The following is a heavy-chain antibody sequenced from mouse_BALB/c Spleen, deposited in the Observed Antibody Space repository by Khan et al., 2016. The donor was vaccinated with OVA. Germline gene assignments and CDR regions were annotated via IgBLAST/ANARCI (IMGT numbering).Heavy chain of an antibody. CDR2: ICPGTGTN. D-gene: IGHD1-3*01. Sequence: QVQLKESGAELVKPGASVKLSCKTSGYTFTSYWIQWVKQRPGQGLGWIGQICPGTGTNYYNENFKGKATLTVDTSTSKANMKLSSLNSKDSAVYVIARGDFDNRGIVYWGQGTLVTVSA. CDR1: GYTFTSYW. J-gene: IGHJ3*01. V-gene: IGHV1S132*01. CDR3: ARGDFDNRGIVY.